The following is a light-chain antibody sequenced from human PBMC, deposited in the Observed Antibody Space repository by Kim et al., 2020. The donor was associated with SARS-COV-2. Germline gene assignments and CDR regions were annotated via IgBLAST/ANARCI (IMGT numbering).Light chain of an antibody. J-gene: IGKJ4*01. Sequence: SPGETATLSCRASQSTGTYLAWYQQKPGQAPRLLSSGISTRATGIPARFSGSGSGTEFTLTISSLQSEDCAVYYCQQYNDWPLTFGGGTKVEIK. CDR2: GIS. V-gene: IGKV3-15*01. CDR1: QSTGTY. CDR3: QQYNDWPLT.